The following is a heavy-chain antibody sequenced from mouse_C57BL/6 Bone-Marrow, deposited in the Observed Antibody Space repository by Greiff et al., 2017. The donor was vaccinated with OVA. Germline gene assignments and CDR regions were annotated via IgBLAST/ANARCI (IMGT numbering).Heavy chain of an antibody. CDR3: ARDGGYYSNYFDY. CDR1: GFTFSDFY. D-gene: IGHD2-5*01. Sequence: EVKLVESGGGLVQSGRSLRLSCATSGFTFSDFYMEWVRQAPGKGLEWIAASRNKANDYTTEYSASVKGRFIVSRDTSQSILYLQMNALRAEDTAIYYCARDGGYYSNYFDYWGQGTTLTVSS. CDR2: SRNKANDYTT. V-gene: IGHV7-1*01. J-gene: IGHJ2*01.